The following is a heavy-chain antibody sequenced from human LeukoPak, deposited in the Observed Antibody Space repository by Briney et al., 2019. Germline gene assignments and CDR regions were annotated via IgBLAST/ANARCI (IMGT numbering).Heavy chain of an antibody. V-gene: IGHV3-15*01. D-gene: IGHD2/OR15-2a*01. CDR1: GFTFSNAW. J-gene: IGHJ4*02. Sequence: GGSLRLSCAASGFTFSNAWMSWVCQAPGKGLEWVGRIKSKTDGETTHYAAPVKGRFTISRDDSKNTLYLQVNSLKTDDTAVYYCTTRNRVTGSLDYWGQGTLVTVSS. CDR3: TTRNRVTGSLDY. CDR2: IKSKTDGETT.